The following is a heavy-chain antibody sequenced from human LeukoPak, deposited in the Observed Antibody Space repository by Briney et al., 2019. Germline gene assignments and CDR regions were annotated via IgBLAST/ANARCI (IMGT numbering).Heavy chain of an antibody. Sequence: PGGSLRLSCAASGFTFSWHRMHWVRQVPGKGLVWISWIETDGSRSGYVGSVQGRFTVSRDNAKSTLYLQMNSLRAEDTAIYYCARGQVGTMPNDFWGQGTLVTVSS. V-gene: IGHV3-74*01. J-gene: IGHJ4*02. CDR1: GFTFSWHR. CDR3: ARGQVGTMPNDF. CDR2: IETDGSRS. D-gene: IGHD1-26*01.